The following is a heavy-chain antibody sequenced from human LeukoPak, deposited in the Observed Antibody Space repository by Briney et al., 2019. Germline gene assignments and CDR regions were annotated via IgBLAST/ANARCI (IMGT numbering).Heavy chain of an antibody. CDR3: ARGRGYGGNYLRAFDI. V-gene: IGHV4-59*08. J-gene: IGHJ3*02. CDR2: NSGST. D-gene: IGHD1-26*01. Sequence: PSETLSLTCSVSGGSISSHYWSWIRQPPGKGLEWIGYNSGSTNYNPSLKSRVTISLDTSKNQFSLKLSSVTAADTAVYYCARGRGYGGNYLRAFDIWGQGTMVTVSS. CDR1: GGSISSHY.